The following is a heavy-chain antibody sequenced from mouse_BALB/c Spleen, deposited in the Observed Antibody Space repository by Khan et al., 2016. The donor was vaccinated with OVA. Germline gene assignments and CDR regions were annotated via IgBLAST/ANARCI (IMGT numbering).Heavy chain of an antibody. CDR3: AKFTPDFYSMDY. CDR1: GFSLISYG. V-gene: IGHV2-3*01. D-gene: IGHD1-1*01. Sequence: QVQLKESGPGLVAPSQSLSITCTVSGFSLISYGVNWVRQPPGKGLEWLGVIWGDGSINYHSPLKSRLIISKDNSKRQVFLTLNSLQTDDTATYYCAKFTPDFYSMDYWGQGTSVTVSS. J-gene: IGHJ4*01. CDR2: IWGDGSI.